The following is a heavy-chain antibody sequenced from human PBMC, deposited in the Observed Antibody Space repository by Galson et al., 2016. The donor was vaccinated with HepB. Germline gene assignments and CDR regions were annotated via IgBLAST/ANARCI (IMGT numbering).Heavy chain of an antibody. V-gene: IGHV3-23*01. CDR1: GSGFRAYG. CDR3: AIGAMGATWRN. Sequence: SLRLSCAVSGSGFRAYGMSWVRQAPGKGLEWVSDISGTGDNPLYADSVKGRLTMSRDNSKDTVYLEMNNLGVEDTAVYYCAIGAMGATWRNWGQGTLVTVSS. D-gene: IGHD1-26*01. J-gene: IGHJ4*02. CDR2: ISGTGDNP.